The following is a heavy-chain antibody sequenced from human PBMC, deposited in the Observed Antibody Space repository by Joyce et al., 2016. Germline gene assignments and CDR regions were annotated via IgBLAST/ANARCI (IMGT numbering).Heavy chain of an antibody. CDR1: GYTFTSYA. Sequence: QVQLVQSGSELKKPGASVKVSCKASGYTFTSYAMNWVRQTPGQGLEGKGWINANTENPTYAQGFTGRCVCSLDTSVSTAYLQISSLKAENTAVYYCARDTTAYYDFWSGYYDDDYWGQGTLVTVSS. J-gene: IGHJ4*02. V-gene: IGHV7-4-1*02. D-gene: IGHD3-3*01. CDR2: INANTENP. CDR3: ARDTTAYYDFWSGYYDDDY.